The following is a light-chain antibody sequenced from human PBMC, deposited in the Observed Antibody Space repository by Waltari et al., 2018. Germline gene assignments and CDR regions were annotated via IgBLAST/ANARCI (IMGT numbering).Light chain of an antibody. CDR3: QQRSNWPLT. CDR2: SAS. V-gene: IGKV3-11*01. J-gene: IGKJ4*01. Sequence: DIVLTQSPATLSLSPGERATLSCRASQSVSSSLAWSQQKPGQAPRLLIYSASNRATGIPARFSGSGSGTDFTLTISNLEPEDFAVYYCQQRSNWPLTFGGGTKVEIK. CDR1: QSVSSS.